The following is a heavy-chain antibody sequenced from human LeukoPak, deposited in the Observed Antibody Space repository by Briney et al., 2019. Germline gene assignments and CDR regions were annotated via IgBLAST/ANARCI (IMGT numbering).Heavy chain of an antibody. Sequence: SETLSLTCAVYGGSFSGYYWSWIRQPPGKGLEWIGSINYSGNTYYNPSLKSRVTISVDTSKSQFSLRLTSVTAADTAVYYCARLWSGKRPPDYWGQGTLVTVSS. CDR3: ARLWSGKRPPDY. CDR2: INYSGNT. V-gene: IGHV4-34*01. D-gene: IGHD3-3*01. J-gene: IGHJ4*02. CDR1: GGSFSGYY.